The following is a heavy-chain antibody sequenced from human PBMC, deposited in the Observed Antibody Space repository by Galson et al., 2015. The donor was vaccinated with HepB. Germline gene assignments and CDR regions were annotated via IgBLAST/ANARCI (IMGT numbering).Heavy chain of an antibody. J-gene: IGHJ6*02. D-gene: IGHD6-19*01. CDR1: GGSISSSSYY. V-gene: IGHV4-39*07. CDR3: AREVAVAGTHYYYGMDV. Sequence: ETLSLTCTVSGGSISSSSYYWGWIRQPPGKGLEWIGSIYYSGSTYYNPSLKSRVTISVDTSKNQSSLKLSSVTAADTAVYYCAREVAVAGTHYYYGMDVWGQGTTVTVSS. CDR2: IYYSGST.